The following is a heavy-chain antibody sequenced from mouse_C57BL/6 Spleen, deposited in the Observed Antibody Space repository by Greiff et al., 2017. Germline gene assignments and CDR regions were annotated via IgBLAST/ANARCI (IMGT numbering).Heavy chain of an antibody. CDR3: ARRETGFAY. D-gene: IGHD4-1*01. CDR1: GYTFTSYW. J-gene: IGHJ3*01. V-gene: IGHV1-50*01. Sequence: QVQLQQPGAELVKPGASVKLSCKASGYTFTSYWMQWVKQRPGQGLEWIGEIDPSDSYTNYNQKFKGKATLTVDTSSSTAYMQLSSLTSEDSAVYYCARRETGFAYWGQGTLVTVSA. CDR2: IDPSDSYT.